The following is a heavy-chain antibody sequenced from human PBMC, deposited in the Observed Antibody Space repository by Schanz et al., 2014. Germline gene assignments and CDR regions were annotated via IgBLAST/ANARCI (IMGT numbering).Heavy chain of an antibody. CDR2: INTANGNA. J-gene: IGHJ3*02. D-gene: IGHD2-15*01. CDR1: GYTFSSHG. Sequence: QVQVVQSGAELKKPGASVKVSCKASGYTFSSHGIHWLRQAPGQSLEWMGWINTANGNAKYSANFQARDTITRDASATTAYIELTMHRYEDTAGYYDARELPYGEGGKWCADGFDIWGQGTLVTNSS. V-gene: IGHV1-3*04. CDR3: ARELPYGEGGKWCADGFDI.